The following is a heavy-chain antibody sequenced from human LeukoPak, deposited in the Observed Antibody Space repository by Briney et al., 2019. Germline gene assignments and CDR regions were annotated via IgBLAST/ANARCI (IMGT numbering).Heavy chain of an antibody. D-gene: IGHD3-10*01. J-gene: IGHJ5*02. CDR1: GYTFTGYY. Sequence: ASVKVSCKASGYTFTGYYMHWVRQAPGQGLEWMGWINPNSGGTNYAQKFQGRVTMTRDTSTSTAYMELSRLRSDDTAVYYCARGLLWFGELIWNWFDPWGQGTLVTVSS. V-gene: IGHV1-2*02. CDR2: INPNSGGT. CDR3: ARGLLWFGELIWNWFDP.